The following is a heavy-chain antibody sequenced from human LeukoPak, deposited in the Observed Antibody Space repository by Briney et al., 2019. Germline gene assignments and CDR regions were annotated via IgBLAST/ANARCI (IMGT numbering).Heavy chain of an antibody. CDR2: ISYDGSNK. V-gene: IGHV3-30*18. Sequence: GGSLRLSCAASGFTFSSYGMHWVRQAPGKGLEWVAVISYDGSNKYYADSVKGRFTISRDNSKNTLYLQMNSLRAEDTAVYYCANGGPVDSSWGQGTLVTVSS. CDR1: GFTFSSYG. J-gene: IGHJ4*02. CDR3: ANGGPVDSS. D-gene: IGHD6-13*01.